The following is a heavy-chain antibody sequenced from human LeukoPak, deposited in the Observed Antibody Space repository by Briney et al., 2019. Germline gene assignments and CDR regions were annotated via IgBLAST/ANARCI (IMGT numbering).Heavy chain of an antibody. V-gene: IGHV4-39*07. CDR3: ARGGQGRIAVADGGFDY. CDR2: IYYSGST. D-gene: IGHD6-19*01. J-gene: IGHJ4*02. CDR1: GDSISGSSDY. Sequence: SETLSLTCTVSGDSISGSSDYWGWIRQPSGKGLEWIGSIYYSGSTYYNPSLKSRVTISVDTSKNQFSLKLSSVTAADTAVYYCARGGQGRIAVADGGFDYWGQGTLVTVSS.